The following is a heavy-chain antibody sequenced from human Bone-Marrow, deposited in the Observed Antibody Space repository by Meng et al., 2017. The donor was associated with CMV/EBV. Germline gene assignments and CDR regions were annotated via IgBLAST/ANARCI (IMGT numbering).Heavy chain of an antibody. CDR3: ARDGPGGLYSSSPYYYYYGMDV. CDR2: ISSSSSYI. J-gene: IGHJ6*02. V-gene: IGHV3-21*01. CDR1: GFTFSSYA. Sequence: GGSLRLSCAASGFTFSSYAMSWVRQAPGKGLEWVSSISSSSSYIYYADSVKGRFTISRDNAKNSLYLQMNSLRAEDTAVYYCARDGPGGLYSSSPYYYYYGMDVWGQGTTVTVSS. D-gene: IGHD6-6*01.